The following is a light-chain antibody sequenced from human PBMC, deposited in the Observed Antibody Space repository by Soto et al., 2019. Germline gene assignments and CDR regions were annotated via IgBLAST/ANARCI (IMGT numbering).Light chain of an antibody. V-gene: IGLV2-14*01. Sequence: QSALTQPASVSGSPGQSITISCTETTSDLRTYNYVSWYQHHPGKAPKLIIYEVSNRPSGVSSRFSGSKSGNTASLTISGLQAEDEADYYCSSYTSGTTLLLFGGGTQLTVL. CDR2: EVS. CDR3: SSYTSGTTLLL. CDR1: TSDLRTYNY. J-gene: IGLJ2*01.